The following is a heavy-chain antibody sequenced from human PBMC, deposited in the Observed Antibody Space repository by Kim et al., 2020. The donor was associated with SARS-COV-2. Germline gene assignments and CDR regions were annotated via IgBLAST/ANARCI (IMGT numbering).Heavy chain of an antibody. Sequence: SETLSLTCSVSGGSISSSSYYWGWIRQPPGKGLEWIGSIYYSGSTYYNPSLKSRVTISVDTSKNQFSLKLSSVTAADTAVYYCASTYYDFWSGPNYGMDVWGQGTTVTVSS. CDR3: ASTYYDFWSGPNYGMDV. D-gene: IGHD3-3*01. J-gene: IGHJ6*02. V-gene: IGHV4-39*01. CDR2: IYYSGST. CDR1: GGSISSSSYY.